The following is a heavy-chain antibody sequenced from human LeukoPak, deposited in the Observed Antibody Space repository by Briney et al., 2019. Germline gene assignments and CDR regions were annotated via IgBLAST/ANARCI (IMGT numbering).Heavy chain of an antibody. D-gene: IGHD6-19*01. CDR1: GYTFTSYD. CDR2: MNPNSGNT. V-gene: IGHV1-8*03. CDR3: ARGKIAVAGTGYYYYMDV. Sequence: ASVKVSCKASGYTFTSYDINWVRQATGQELEWMGWMNPNSGNTGYAQKFQGRVTITRNTSISTAYMELSSLRSEDTAVYYCARGKIAVAGTGYYYYMDVWGKGTTVTISS. J-gene: IGHJ6*03.